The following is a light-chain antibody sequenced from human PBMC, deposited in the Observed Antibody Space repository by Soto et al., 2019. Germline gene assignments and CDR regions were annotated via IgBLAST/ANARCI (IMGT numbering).Light chain of an antibody. Sequence: EIVMTQSPATLSVSPGERATLSCRASQNLGTLYLAWFQQKAGQAPRLLIYDASSRATGIPDRFSGSGSGTDFTLTIVRLEPEDFAVYYCQQYGTSPRTFGQGTKVAIK. V-gene: IGKV3-20*01. CDR1: QNLGTLY. CDR3: QQYGTSPRT. J-gene: IGKJ1*01. CDR2: DAS.